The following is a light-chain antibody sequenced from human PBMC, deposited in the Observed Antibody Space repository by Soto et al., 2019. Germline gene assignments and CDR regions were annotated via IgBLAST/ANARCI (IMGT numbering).Light chain of an antibody. CDR1: QGSRIA. V-gene: IGKV1-13*02. Sequence: AIPLTQSPSSLSTFVGDRVTITCRASQGSRIALAWYQQKPGKAPRLLIYDASFLESEVPSRFSGSGSGTDFTLSISHLQPEDFGIYYCQRFISYSGTFGPGTRVAFK. CDR2: DAS. CDR3: QRFISYSGT. J-gene: IGKJ3*01.